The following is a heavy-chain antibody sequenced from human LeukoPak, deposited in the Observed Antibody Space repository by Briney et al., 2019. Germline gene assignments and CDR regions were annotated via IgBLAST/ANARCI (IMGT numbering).Heavy chain of an antibody. V-gene: IGHV1-8*01. Sequence: GASVKVSCKASGYTFTSYDINWVRQATGQGLEWMGWMNPNSGNTGYAQKFQGRVTMTRNTSISTAYMELSSLRSEDTAVYYCASGGSMVRGVNEDYWGQGTLDTVSS. CDR1: GYTFTSYD. CDR3: ASGGSMVRGVNEDY. CDR2: MNPNSGNT. J-gene: IGHJ4*02. D-gene: IGHD3-10*01.